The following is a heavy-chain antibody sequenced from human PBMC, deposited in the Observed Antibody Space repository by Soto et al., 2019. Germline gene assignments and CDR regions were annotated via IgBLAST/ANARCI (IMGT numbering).Heavy chain of an antibody. CDR2: IIPIFGTA. CDR3: ARKARDILTGPRDNWFDP. J-gene: IGHJ5*02. V-gene: IGHV1-69*13. D-gene: IGHD3-9*01. CDR1: GGTFSSYA. Sequence: ASVKVSYKASGGTFSSYAISWVRQAPGQGLEWMGGIIPIFGTANYAQKFQGRVTITADESTSTAYMELSSLRSEDTAVYYCARKARDILTGPRDNWFDPWGQGTLVTVSS.